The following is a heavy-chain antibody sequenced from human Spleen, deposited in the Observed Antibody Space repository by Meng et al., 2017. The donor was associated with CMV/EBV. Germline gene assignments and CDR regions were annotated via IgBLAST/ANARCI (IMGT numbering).Heavy chain of an antibody. Sequence: SVKVSCKASGFTFTSSAVQWVRQARGQRLEWLGWIVVGSGNTNYAQKFQERVTITRDMSTSTAYMELSSLRSEDTAVYYCAAEPSPTTRGWLDPWGQGTLVTVSS. CDR2: IVVGSGNT. CDR3: AAEPSPTTRGWLDP. J-gene: IGHJ5*02. V-gene: IGHV1-58*01. D-gene: IGHD1-14*01. CDR1: GFTFTSSA.